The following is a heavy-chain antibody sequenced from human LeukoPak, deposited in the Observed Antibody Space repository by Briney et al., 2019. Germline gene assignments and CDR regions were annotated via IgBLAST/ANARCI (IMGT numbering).Heavy chain of an antibody. CDR3: ARGIVGARGVDY. V-gene: IGHV1-46*01. CDR1: GYTFTSYY. Sequence: GASVKVSCKASGYTFTSYYMHWVRQAPGQGLERMGIINPSGGSTSYAQKFQGRVTMTRDMSTSTVYMELSSLRSEDTAVYYCARGIVGARGVDYWGQGTLVTVSS. D-gene: IGHD1-26*01. CDR2: INPSGGST. J-gene: IGHJ4*02.